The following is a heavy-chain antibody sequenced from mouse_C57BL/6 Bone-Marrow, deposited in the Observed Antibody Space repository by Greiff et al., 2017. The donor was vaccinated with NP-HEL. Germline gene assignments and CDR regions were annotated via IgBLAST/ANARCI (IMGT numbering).Heavy chain of an antibody. J-gene: IGHJ1*03. CDR3: ARVGYYGSSWYFDV. D-gene: IGHD1-1*01. V-gene: IGHV1-59*01. Sequence: QVQLQQPGAELVRPGTSEKLSCKASGYTFTSYWMHWVKQRPGQGLEWIGVIDPSDSYTNYNQKFKGKATLTVDTSSSTAYMQLSSLTSEDSAVYYCARVGYYGSSWYFDVWGTGTTVTVSS. CDR2: IDPSDSYT. CDR1: GYTFTSYW.